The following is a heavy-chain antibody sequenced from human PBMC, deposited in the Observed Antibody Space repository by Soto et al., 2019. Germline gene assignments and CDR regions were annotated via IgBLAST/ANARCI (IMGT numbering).Heavy chain of an antibody. D-gene: IGHD3-16*01. CDR1: GGSFRGYY. V-gene: IGHV4-34*01. J-gene: IGHJ4*02. Sequence: QVQLQQWGTGLLKPSETLSLTCAVYGGSFRGYYWTWIRQPPGKGLEWIGEIDHSGSTNYNPSLKIRVTISVETSKNQLSLKLASVTAADTAVYYCARVEYTYNYRGLDYWGQGTLVTVSS. CDR3: ARVEYTYNYRGLDY. CDR2: IDHSGST.